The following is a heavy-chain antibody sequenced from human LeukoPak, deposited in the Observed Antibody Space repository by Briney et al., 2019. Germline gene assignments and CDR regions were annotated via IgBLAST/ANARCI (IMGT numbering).Heavy chain of an antibody. V-gene: IGHV1-8*01. J-gene: IGHJ5*02. Sequence: VSVKVSCKASGYTFTSYDINWVRQATGQGLEWMGWMNPNSGNTGYAQKFQGRVTMTRNTSISTAYMELSSLRSEDTAVYYCARGLATVPAYNWFDPWGQGTLVTVSS. CDR2: MNPNSGNT. CDR3: ARGLATVPAYNWFDP. CDR1: GYTFTSYD. D-gene: IGHD4-17*01.